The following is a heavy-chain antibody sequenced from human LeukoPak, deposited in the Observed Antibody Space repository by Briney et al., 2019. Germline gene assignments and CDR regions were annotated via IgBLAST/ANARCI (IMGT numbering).Heavy chain of an antibody. CDR3: ASAVVGATMSFDY. V-gene: IGHV1-18*01. Sequence: ASVKVSCKAYGDIFSMHVISWVRQAPGQGLEWMGRITAYNGNTNYAQKFQGRVTMTTDTSTSTAYMEVRSLTSDDTAVYYCASAVVGATMSFDYWGQGILVTVSS. D-gene: IGHD1-26*01. J-gene: IGHJ4*02. CDR2: ITAYNGNT. CDR1: GDIFSMHV.